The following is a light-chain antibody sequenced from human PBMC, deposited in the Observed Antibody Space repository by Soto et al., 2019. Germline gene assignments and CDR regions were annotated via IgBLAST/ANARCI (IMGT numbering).Light chain of an antibody. CDR3: QQVNGYPHT. CDR1: QVISSH. Sequence: DIQLTQSPSFLSASVGDRVIITCRASQVISSHLAWYQQKPGKAPKLLIYAASTLQSGVPSRFSSSGSGTEFTLTISSLQPEDFAAYYCQQVNGYPHTFGQGTKLEIK. V-gene: IGKV1-9*01. J-gene: IGKJ2*01. CDR2: AAS.